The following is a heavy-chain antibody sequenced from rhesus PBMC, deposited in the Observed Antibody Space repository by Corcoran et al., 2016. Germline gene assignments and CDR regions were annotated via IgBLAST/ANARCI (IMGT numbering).Heavy chain of an antibody. J-gene: IGHJ4*01. D-gene: IGHD2-39*02. Sequence: VQLVESGGDLVQPGGSLRFSAVASGFTSSAYYFAWVPQAPGKGLEWISMINRAGTNTYYGDSVKGRFTVSRDNSKNTVSLQMNSLRAEDTAVYDCAKSGGRGHFFDYWGQGVLVTVSS. V-gene: IGHV3S25*01. CDR3: AKSGGRGHFFDY. CDR1: GFTSSAYY. CDR2: INRAGTNT.